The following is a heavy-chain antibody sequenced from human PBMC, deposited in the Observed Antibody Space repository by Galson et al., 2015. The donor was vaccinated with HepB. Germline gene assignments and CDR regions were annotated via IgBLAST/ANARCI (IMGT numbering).Heavy chain of an antibody. CDR1: GYSFTSYW. Sequence: QSGAEVKKPGESLKISCKGSGYSFTSYWIGWVRQMPGKGLEWMGIIYPGDSDTRYSPSFQGQVAISADKSISTAYLQWSSLKASDTAMYYCARHPIVVVPAADSYYYYYMDVWGKGTTVTVSS. J-gene: IGHJ6*03. CDR3: ARHPIVVVPAADSYYYYYMDV. CDR2: IYPGDSDT. D-gene: IGHD2-2*01. V-gene: IGHV5-51*01.